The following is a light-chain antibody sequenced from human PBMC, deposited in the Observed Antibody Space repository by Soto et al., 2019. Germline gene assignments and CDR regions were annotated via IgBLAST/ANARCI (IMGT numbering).Light chain of an antibody. CDR2: EAS. J-gene: IGKJ4*01. Sequence: IRTDLGWYQQKPGKAPERLICEASVLQSGVPSRFSGSGSGTECTLTVSSLQPEDFATYYCVQHYSYPLTFGRGTKVDIK. CDR3: VQHYSYPLT. CDR1: IRTD. V-gene: IGKV1-17*01.